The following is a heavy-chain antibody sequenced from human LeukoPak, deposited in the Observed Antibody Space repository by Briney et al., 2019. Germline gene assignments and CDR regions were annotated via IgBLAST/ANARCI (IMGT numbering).Heavy chain of an antibody. CDR1: GGSISSSGTY. CDR3: ASRNTWYERSDS. CDR2: IYYTGSS. J-gene: IGHJ4*02. Sequence: RSSETLSLTCTVSGGSISSSGTYWNWIRQPPGKGLEWIAEIYYTGSSYYNPSLKSRVTLFLDTSKNQFSLKLKSVTAADTAVYYCASRNTWYERSDSWGQGTLVTVSS. D-gene: IGHD6-13*01. V-gene: IGHV4-39*01.